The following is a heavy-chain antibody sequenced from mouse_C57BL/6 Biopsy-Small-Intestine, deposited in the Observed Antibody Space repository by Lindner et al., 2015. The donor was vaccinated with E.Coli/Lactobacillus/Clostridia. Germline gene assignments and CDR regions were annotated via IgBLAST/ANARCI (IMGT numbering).Heavy chain of an antibody. CDR1: GFNIKDSL. CDR2: IDPEDGET. J-gene: IGHJ2*01. V-gene: IGHV14-1*01. Sequence: VQLQESGSELVRPGASVKLSCTASGFNIKDSLIHWVKERPEQGLEWIGWIDPEDGETYFAPKFQDKTTITADTSSKTAYLQLSSLTSEDTAIYYCTRREYSNNNPVPFDYWGQGTTLTVSS. D-gene: IGHD5-2*01. CDR3: TRREYSNNNPVPFDY.